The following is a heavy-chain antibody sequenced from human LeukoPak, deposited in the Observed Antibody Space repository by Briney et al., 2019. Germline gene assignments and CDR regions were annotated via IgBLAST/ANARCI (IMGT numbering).Heavy chain of an antibody. J-gene: IGHJ6*02. CDR1: GFTFSTYA. CDR3: ARSGRYGSGSYSSNGMDV. CDR2: ISVGDFHT. Sequence: PGGFLRLSCAASGFTFSTYAMSWVRQAPGRGLEWVSAISVGDFHTYYADPVKGRFTISRDTSKNTLYLQMNSLRAEDTAVYFCARSGRYGSGSYSSNGMDVWGQGTTVTVSS. V-gene: IGHV3-23*01. D-gene: IGHD3-10*01.